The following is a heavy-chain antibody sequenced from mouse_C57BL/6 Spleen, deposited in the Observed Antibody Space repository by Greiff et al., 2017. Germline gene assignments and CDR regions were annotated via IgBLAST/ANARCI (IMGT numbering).Heavy chain of an antibody. CDR1: GYTFTSYW. Sequence: VQLQQPGTELVKPGASVKLSCKASGYTFTSYWMHWVKQRPGQGLEWIGNINPSNGGTNYNEKFKSKATLTVDKSSSTTYMQLISLTSEDSAVCYRARSGDANWVFCCWGQNTTLSCST. J-gene: IGHJ2*01. CDR2: INPSNGGT. D-gene: IGHD4-1*02. V-gene: IGHV1-53*01. CDR3: ARSGDANWVFCC.